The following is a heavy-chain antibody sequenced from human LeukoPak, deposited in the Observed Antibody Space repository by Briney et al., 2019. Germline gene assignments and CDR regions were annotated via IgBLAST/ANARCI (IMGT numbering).Heavy chain of an antibody. Sequence: PSETLSLTCAVYGGSFSGYYWSWIRQPPGKGLEWIGEINHSGSTNYNPSLKSRVTISVDTSKNQFSLKLSSVIAADTAVYYCARAPDIVVVPAAYYFDYWGQGTLVTVSS. CDR3: ARAPDIVVVPAAYYFDY. D-gene: IGHD2-2*01. J-gene: IGHJ4*02. CDR2: INHSGST. V-gene: IGHV4-34*01. CDR1: GGSFSGYY.